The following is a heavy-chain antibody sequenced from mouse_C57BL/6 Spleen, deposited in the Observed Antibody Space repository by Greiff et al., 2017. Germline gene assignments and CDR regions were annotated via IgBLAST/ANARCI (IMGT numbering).Heavy chain of an antibody. CDR3: ARDARYYGSSSPDWYFDV. CDR2: SRNKANDYTT. D-gene: IGHD1-1*01. J-gene: IGHJ1*03. Sequence: DVMLVESGGGLVQSGRSLRLSCATSGFTFSDFYMEWVRQAPGKGLEWIAASRNKANDYTTEYSASLKGRFIVSRDTSQRILYLQMNALRAEDTAMYYCARDARYYGSSSPDWYFDVWGTGTTVTVSS. V-gene: IGHV7-1*01. CDR1: GFTFSDFY.